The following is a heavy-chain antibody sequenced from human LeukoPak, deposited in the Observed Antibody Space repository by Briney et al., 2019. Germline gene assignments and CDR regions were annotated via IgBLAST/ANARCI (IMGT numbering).Heavy chain of an antibody. CDR1: GGSFSGYY. J-gene: IGHJ6*02. CDR3: ARVGGYSSSHYGYYGMDV. V-gene: IGHV4-34*01. Sequence: SETLSLTCAVYGGSFSGYYWSWIRQPPGKGLEWIGEINHSGSTNYNPSLKSRVTISVDTSKNQFSLKLSSVTAADTAVYYCARVGGYSSSHYGYYGMDVWGQGTTVTVSS. CDR2: INHSGST. D-gene: IGHD6-13*01.